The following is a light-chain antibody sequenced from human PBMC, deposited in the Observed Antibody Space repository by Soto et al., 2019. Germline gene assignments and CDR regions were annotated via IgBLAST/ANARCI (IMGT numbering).Light chain of an antibody. Sequence: QSVLTQPPSVSGAPGQRVTISCTGSSSNIGAGYGVHWYQQLPGTAPKLLIYGNSDRPSGVPDRFSGSKSGTSASLAISGLLAEDEADYYCQSYDSSLSAVVFGGGTKLTVL. CDR3: QSYDSSLSAVV. V-gene: IGLV1-40*01. J-gene: IGLJ2*01. CDR2: GNS. CDR1: SSNIGAGYG.